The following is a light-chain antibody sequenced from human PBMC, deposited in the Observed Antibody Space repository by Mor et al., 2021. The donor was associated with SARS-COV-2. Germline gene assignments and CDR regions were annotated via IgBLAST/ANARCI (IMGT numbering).Light chain of an antibody. CDR2: GAS. V-gene: IGKV3D-7*01. J-gene: IGKJ1*01. Sequence: SVRSSSLPWFQRKPGQAPSLLIYGASTRATSLPVRFSGSGSGTGFTLTISSLQPEDFAVYCCQHDYNLHPFGQGTK. CDR3: QHDYNLHP. CDR1: SVRSSS.